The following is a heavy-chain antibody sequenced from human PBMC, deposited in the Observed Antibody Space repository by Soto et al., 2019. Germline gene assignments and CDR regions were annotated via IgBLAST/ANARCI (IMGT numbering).Heavy chain of an antibody. CDR1: GFTFGDYA. CDR3: TVQAGRSGSYYGMDV. Sequence: GGSLRLSXTASGFTFGDYAMSWFRQAPGKGLEWVGFIRSKAYGGTTEYAASVKGRFTISRDDSKSIAYLQMNSLKTEDTAVYYCTVQAGRSGSYYGMDVWGQGTTVTVSS. CDR2: IRSKAYGGTT. J-gene: IGHJ6*02. D-gene: IGHD3-10*01. V-gene: IGHV3-49*03.